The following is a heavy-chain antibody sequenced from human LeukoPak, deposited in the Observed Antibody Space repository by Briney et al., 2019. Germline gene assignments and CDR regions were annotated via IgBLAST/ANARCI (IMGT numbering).Heavy chain of an antibody. CDR1: GGSFSGYY. CDR2: INHSGSA. V-gene: IGHV4-34*01. Sequence: SETLSLTCAVSGGSFSGYYWTRIRQPPGKGLEWIGEINHSGSANYNPSLKSRVTISLDTSKNQFSLKLSSVTAADTAVYYCARGQGTVTTHWGQGTLVTVSS. D-gene: IGHD4-17*01. CDR3: ARGQGTVTTH. J-gene: IGHJ4*02.